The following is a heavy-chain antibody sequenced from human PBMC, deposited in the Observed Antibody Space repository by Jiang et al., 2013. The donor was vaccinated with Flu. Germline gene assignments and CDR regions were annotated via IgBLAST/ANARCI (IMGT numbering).Heavy chain of an antibody. V-gene: IGHV3-30*18. J-gene: IGHJ4*02. CDR2: ISYDGSNK. CDR3: AKYDFWSGYSLDY. Sequence: VQLVESGGGVVQPGRSLRLSCAASGFTFSSYGMHWVRQAPGKGLEWVAVISYDGSNKYYTDSVKGRFTVSRDNSKNTLYLQMNSLRAEDTAVYYCAKYDFWSGYSLDYWGQGTLVTVSS. D-gene: IGHD3-3*01. CDR1: GFTFSSYG.